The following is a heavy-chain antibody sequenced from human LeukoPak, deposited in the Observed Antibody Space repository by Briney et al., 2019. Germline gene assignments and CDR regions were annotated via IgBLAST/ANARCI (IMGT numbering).Heavy chain of an antibody. V-gene: IGHV3-48*03. CDR2: ISSSGTHI. CDR1: GFTFSHYE. Sequence: PGGSLRLSCTAPGFTFSHYEMNWVRQTPGKGLEWISYISSSGTHINYADSVKGRFTISRDNAKNSLYLVMNSLRAEDTAVYSCARAFLVPGVVIDYWGQGTLVTVSS. D-gene: IGHD3-10*01. J-gene: IGHJ4*02. CDR3: ARAFLVPGVVIDY.